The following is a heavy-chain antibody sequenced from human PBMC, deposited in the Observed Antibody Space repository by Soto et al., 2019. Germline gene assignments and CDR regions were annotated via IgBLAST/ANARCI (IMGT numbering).Heavy chain of an antibody. CDR2: IIPIFGTA. V-gene: IGHV1-69*06. D-gene: IGHD3-3*01. J-gene: IGHJ4*02. CDR1: GGTFSSYA. CDR3: AYSGTYYDFWSGYNIDY. Sequence: ASVKVSCKASGGTFSSYAISWVRQAPGQGLEWMGGIIPIFGTANYAQKFQGRVTITADKSTSTAYMELSSLRSEDTAVYYCAYSGTYYDFWSGYNIDYWGQGTLVTVSS.